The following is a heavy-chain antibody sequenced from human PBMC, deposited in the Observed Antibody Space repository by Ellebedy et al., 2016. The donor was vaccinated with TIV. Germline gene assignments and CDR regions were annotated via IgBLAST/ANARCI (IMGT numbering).Heavy chain of an antibody. J-gene: IGHJ4*02. CDR3: AREKVEMATIPLYFDY. CDR2: IIPIFGTA. Sequence: ASVKVSCKASGGTFSSYAISWVRQAPGQGLEWMGGIIPIFGTANYAQKFQGRVTITADESTSTAYMELSSLRSEDTAVYYCAREKVEMATIPLYFDYWGQGTLVTVSS. CDR1: GGTFSSYA. V-gene: IGHV1-69*13. D-gene: IGHD5-24*01.